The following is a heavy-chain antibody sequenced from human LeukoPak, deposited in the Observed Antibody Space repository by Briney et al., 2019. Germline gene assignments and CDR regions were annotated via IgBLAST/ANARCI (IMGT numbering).Heavy chain of an antibody. D-gene: IGHD6-19*01. V-gene: IGHV3-7*01. J-gene: IGHJ5*02. CDR2: IKEDGSQK. Sequence: GGSLRLSCEASAFTFTNYWMNWVRQAPGKGLEWVAFIKEDGSQKYYVDSVKGRFTISRDNAKNSLYLQMNSLRAADTAIYYCASSGYSSGHRWGQGTLVTVSS. CDR3: ASSGYSSGHR. CDR1: AFTFTNYW.